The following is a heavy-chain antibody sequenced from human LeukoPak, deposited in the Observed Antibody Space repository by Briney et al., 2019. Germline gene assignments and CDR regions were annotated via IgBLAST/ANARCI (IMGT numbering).Heavy chain of an antibody. J-gene: IGHJ4*02. CDR2: ISGSGGST. D-gene: IGHD5-24*01. CDR1: GVTFSIYA. Sequence: PGGSLRLSCAASGVTFSIYAMSWVRQAPGQGLEWVSAISGSGGSTDYADSVKGRFTISRDNSKNTLYLQMNSLRAEDTAVYYCATKATILDYWGQGTLVTVSS. V-gene: IGHV3-23*01. CDR3: ATKATILDY.